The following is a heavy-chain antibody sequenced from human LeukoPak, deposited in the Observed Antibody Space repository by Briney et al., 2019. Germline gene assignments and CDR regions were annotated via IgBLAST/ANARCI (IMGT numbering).Heavy chain of an antibody. CDR2: IYYSGST. CDR1: GGSISSYY. V-gene: IGHV4-59*08. J-gene: IGHJ5*02. Sequence: SETLSLTCTVSGGSISSYYWSWIRQPPGKGLEWIGYIYYSGSTNYNPSLKSRVTISVDTSKNQFSLKLSSVTAADTAVYYCARHVGDSWSGYRYNWFDPWGQGTLVTASS. CDR3: ARHVGDSWSGYRYNWFDP. D-gene: IGHD3-3*01.